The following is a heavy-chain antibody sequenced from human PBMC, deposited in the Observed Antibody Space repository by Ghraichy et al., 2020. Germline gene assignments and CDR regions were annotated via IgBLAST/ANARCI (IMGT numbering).Heavy chain of an antibody. D-gene: IGHD2-8*01. CDR1: GFTFSTYD. CDR2: IGAAGDT. CDR3: ARARDSHCLGCICSYYFDY. V-gene: IGHV3-13*01. Sequence: LSLTCAASGFTFSTYDIHWVRQATGKGLEWVSGIGAAGDTYYPGSVKGRFTISRENAKHSLYLQLNSLRAGDTAVYYCARARDSHCLGCICSYYFDYWGQGTLVTVSS. J-gene: IGHJ4*02.